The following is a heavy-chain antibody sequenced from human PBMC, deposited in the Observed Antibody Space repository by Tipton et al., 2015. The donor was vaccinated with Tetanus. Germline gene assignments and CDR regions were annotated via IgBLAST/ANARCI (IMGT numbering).Heavy chain of an antibody. CDR1: GFTFSSYA. CDR3: ATRDLREYYYDSSGYYSGYFDL. D-gene: IGHD3-22*01. J-gene: IGHJ2*01. V-gene: IGHV3-30-3*01. CDR2: ISYDGSNK. Sequence: SLRLSCAASGFTFSSYAMHWVRQAPGKGLEWVAVISYDGSNKYYADSVKGRFTISRDNSKNTLYLQMNSLRAEDTAVYYCATRDLREYYYDSSGYYSGYFDLWGRSTLVTVSS.